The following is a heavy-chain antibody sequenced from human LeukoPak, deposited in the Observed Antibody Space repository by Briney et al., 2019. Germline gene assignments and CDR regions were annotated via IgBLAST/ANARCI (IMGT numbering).Heavy chain of an antibody. D-gene: IGHD1-1*01. CDR1: GGSVSSGSYY. CDR2: IYYSEST. Sequence: PSETLSLTCSASGGSVSSGSYYWSWIRQTPGKGLEWIGYIYYSESTNYNPSLKSRVTISVDTSKNQFSLKLSSVTAADTAVYYCARDTGGGWNVDWGQGTLVTVSS. V-gene: IGHV4-61*01. J-gene: IGHJ4*02. CDR3: ARDTGGGWNVD.